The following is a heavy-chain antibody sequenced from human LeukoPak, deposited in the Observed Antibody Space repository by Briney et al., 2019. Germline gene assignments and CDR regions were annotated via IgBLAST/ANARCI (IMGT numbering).Heavy chain of an antibody. Sequence: PGGSLRLSCAASGFTFSSYAMSWVRQAPGKGLEWVSAISGSRTCYADSVKGRFTISRDNSKNTLSLQMNSLRAEDTAVYYCAKVFRKDGDFHLFDYWGQGTLVTVSS. D-gene: IGHD4-17*01. CDR1: GFTFSSYA. V-gene: IGHV3-23*01. J-gene: IGHJ4*02. CDR2: ISGSRT. CDR3: AKVFRKDGDFHLFDY.